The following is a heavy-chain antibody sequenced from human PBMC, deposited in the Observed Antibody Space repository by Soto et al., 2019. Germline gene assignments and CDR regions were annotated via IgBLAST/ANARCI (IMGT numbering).Heavy chain of an antibody. CDR3: ARAVIGRHMDYYYMDV. J-gene: IGHJ6*03. CDR2: IYYSGST. Sequence: SETLSLTCTVSGGSISSYYWSWIRQPPGKGLEWIGYIYYSGSTNYNPSLKSRVTISVDTSKNQFSLKLSSVTAADTAVYYCARAVIGRHMDYYYMDVWGKGTTVTVSS. CDR1: GGSISSYY. D-gene: IGHD4-4*01. V-gene: IGHV4-59*01.